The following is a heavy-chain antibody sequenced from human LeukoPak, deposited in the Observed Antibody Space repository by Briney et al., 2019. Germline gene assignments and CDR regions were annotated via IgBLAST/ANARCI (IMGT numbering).Heavy chain of an antibody. CDR2: ISSSSTYV. CDR3: ARTTTPHYYGSGSYALGY. CDR1: GXTFSSYS. Sequence: GGSLRLSCAASGXTFSSYSMNWVRQVPGKGLECVSSISSSSTYVYYADSVKGRFTISRDNAKNSLYLQMNSLRAEDTAVYYCARTTTPHYYGSGSYALGYWGQGTLVTVPS. D-gene: IGHD3-10*01. J-gene: IGHJ4*02. V-gene: IGHV3-21*01.